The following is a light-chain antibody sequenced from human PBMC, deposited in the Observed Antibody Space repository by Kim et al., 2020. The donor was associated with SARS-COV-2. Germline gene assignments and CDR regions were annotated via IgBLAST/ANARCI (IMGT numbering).Light chain of an antibody. V-gene: IGKV1-9*01. Sequence: GDRVAVTCRASQGINNHLAWYQQKPGKAPKLLIFAASTLQSGVPSRFRGSASGTEFTLTISSLQPEDFATYYCQQLDSYPWTFGQGTKVDIK. CDR2: AAS. J-gene: IGKJ1*01. CDR1: QGINNH. CDR3: QQLDSYPWT.